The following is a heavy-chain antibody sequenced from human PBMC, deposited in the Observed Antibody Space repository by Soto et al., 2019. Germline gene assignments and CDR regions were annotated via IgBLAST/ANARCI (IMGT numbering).Heavy chain of an antibody. CDR2: ISGSGGST. Sequence: EVQLLESGGGLVQPGGSLRLYCAASGFTFRSYAMSWVRQAPGKGLEWVSDISGSGGSTYYADSVKGRFTISRDNSKNTLYLQMNSLRADDTAVYYCAKGSGYSYGYTLWFDPWGQGTLVTVSS. D-gene: IGHD5-18*01. V-gene: IGHV3-23*01. CDR3: AKGSGYSYGYTLWFDP. CDR1: GFTFRSYA. J-gene: IGHJ5*02.